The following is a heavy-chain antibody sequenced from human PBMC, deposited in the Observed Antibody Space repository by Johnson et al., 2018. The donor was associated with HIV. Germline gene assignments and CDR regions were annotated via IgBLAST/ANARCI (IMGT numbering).Heavy chain of an antibody. J-gene: IGHJ3*01. CDR2: ISSDGTDT. D-gene: IGHD1-1*01. Sequence: VQLVESGGGLVQPGGSLVLSCAASGFTFNNYWMHWVRQAPGQGLVWVSRISSDGTDTYYADSVKGRFTISRDNAKNTMFVQMNSLRVEDTAVYYCARSGPNWAFDVWGQGSMVTVSS. CDR1: GFTFNNYW. V-gene: IGHV3-74*02. CDR3: ARSGPNWAFDV.